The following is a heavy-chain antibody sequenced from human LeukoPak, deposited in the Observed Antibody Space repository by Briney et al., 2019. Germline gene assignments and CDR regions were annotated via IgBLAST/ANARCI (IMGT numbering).Heavy chain of an antibody. D-gene: IGHD3-10*01. J-gene: IGHJ4*02. Sequence: SETLSLTCTVSGGSISSYYWSWIRQPPGKGLEWIGYIYYSGSTNYNPSLKSRVTISVDTSKNQFSLKLSSVTAADTAVYYCARDRSDGSGSYYHDYWGQGTLVTVSS. CDR2: IYYSGST. V-gene: IGHV4-59*12. CDR1: GGSISSYY. CDR3: ARDRSDGSGSYYHDY.